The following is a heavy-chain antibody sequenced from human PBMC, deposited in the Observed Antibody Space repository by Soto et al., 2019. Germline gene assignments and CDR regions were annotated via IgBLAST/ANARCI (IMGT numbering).Heavy chain of an antibody. CDR3: ARGCGGRSGSCYSGYYYYGMDV. CDR1: GFTFSSYG. CDR2: IWYDGSNE. J-gene: IGHJ6*02. V-gene: IGHV3-33*01. Sequence: QVQLVESGGGVVQPGRSLRLSCAASGFTFSSYGMHWVRQAPGKGLEWVTFIWYDGSNEYYTDSVKGRFTISRDNSKNTLYLQMTSLRAEDTAVYYCARGCGGRSGSCYSGYYYYGMDVWGQGTTVTVSS. D-gene: IGHD2-15*01.